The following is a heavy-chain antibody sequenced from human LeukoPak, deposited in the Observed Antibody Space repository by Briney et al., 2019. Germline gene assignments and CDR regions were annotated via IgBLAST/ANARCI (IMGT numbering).Heavy chain of an antibody. CDR1: GFTFSTYS. V-gene: IGHV3-21*01. D-gene: IGHD3-10*01. CDR3: AKDIWFGELPGAFDI. CDR2: ISSDSSYI. J-gene: IGHJ3*02. Sequence: PGGSLRLSCAASGFTFSTYSMNWVRQAPGKGLEWVSSISSDSSYIYYADSVKGRFTISRDNSKNTLYLQMNSLRAEDTAVYYCAKDIWFGELPGAFDIWGQGTMVTVSS.